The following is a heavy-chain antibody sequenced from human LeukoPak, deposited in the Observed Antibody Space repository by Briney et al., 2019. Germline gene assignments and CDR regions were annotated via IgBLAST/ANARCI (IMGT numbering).Heavy chain of an antibody. CDR3: ARVSCSGGSCYRDYFDY. V-gene: IGHV1-69*13. CDR1: GGTFSSYA. J-gene: IGHJ4*02. D-gene: IGHD2-15*01. CDR2: IIPIFGTA. Sequence: ASVKVSCKASGGTFSSYAISWVRQAPRQGLEWMGGIIPIFGTANYAQKFQGRVTITADESTSTAYMELSSLRSEDTAVYYCARVSCSGGSCYRDYFDYWGQGTLVTVSS.